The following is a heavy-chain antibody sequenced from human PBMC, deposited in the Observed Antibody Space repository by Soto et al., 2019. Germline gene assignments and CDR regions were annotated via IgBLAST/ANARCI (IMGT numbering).Heavy chain of an antibody. CDR3: TTGAGWSYYVVSGIEYFFDY. Sequence: EVQLVESGGGLVKPGGSLRLSCAASGFTFSNAWMNWVRQAPGKGLEWFGRSKSKTDGGRTDYAALVQGRFTISRDDSNYTLYLQMNSLKTDDTAVYYCTTGAGWSYYVVSGIEYFFDYWGQGTLVTVSS. J-gene: IGHJ4*02. V-gene: IGHV3-15*07. CDR1: GFTFSNAW. CDR2: SKSKTDGGRT. D-gene: IGHD1-26*01.